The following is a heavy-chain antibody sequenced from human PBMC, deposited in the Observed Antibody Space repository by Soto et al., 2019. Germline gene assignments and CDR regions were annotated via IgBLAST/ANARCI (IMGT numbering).Heavy chain of an antibody. V-gene: IGHV1-69*13. CDR3: ASDSIAAAGQNDWYSGMDV. J-gene: IGHJ6*02. CDR1: GGTFSSYA. CDR2: IIPIFGTA. Sequence: GASVKVSCKASGGTFSSYAISWVRQAPRQGLEWMGGIIPIFGTANYAQKFQGRVTITADESTSTAYMELSSLRSEDTAVYYCASDSIAAAGQNDWYSGMDVWGQGTTVTVSS. D-gene: IGHD6-13*01.